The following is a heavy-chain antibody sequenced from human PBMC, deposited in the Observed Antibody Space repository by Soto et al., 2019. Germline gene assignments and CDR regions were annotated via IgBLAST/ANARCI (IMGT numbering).Heavy chain of an antibody. CDR1: GFTFSSYG. D-gene: IGHD6-13*01. Sequence: GGSLRLSCAASGFTFSSYGMHWVRQAPGKGLEWVAVISYDGSNKYYADSVKGRFTISRDNSKNTLYLQMNSLRAEDTAVYYCANAPIAAAAYWGQGTLVTVSA. J-gene: IGHJ4*02. CDR3: ANAPIAAAAY. CDR2: ISYDGSNK. V-gene: IGHV3-30*18.